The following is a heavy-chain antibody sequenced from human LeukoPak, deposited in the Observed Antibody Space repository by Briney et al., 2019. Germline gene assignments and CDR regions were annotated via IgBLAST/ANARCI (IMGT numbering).Heavy chain of an antibody. J-gene: IGHJ3*02. V-gene: IGHV4-59*12. CDR2: IYYSGST. CDR3: ASTTVVADGDAFDI. D-gene: IGHD4-23*01. Sequence: PSETLSLTCTVSGGSISSYYWSWIRQPPGKGLEWIGYIYYSGSTNYNPSLKRRVTISVDTSKNQFSLKLSSVTAADTAVYYCASTTVVADGDAFDIWGQGTMVTVSS. CDR1: GGSISSYY.